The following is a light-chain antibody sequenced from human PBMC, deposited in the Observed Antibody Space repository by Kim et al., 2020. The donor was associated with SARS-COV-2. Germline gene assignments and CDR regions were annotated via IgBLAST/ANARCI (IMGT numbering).Light chain of an antibody. J-gene: IGLJ2*01. CDR1: SSDIGAGYE. CDR2: GNS. Sequence: RVTISCPGSSSDIGAGYEVHWYQQLPGTAPKLLIYGNSNRPSGVPDRFSGSKSGTSASLAITGLQAEDEADYYCQSYDSSLSGSVFGGGTQLTVL. CDR3: QSYDSSLSGSV. V-gene: IGLV1-40*01.